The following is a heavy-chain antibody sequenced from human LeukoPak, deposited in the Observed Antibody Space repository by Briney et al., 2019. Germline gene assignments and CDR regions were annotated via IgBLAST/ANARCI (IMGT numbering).Heavy chain of an antibody. CDR2: INHSGST. CDR1: GGSFSGYY. V-gene: IGHV4-34*01. CDR3: ARGPRVLVIIRPHAFDI. Sequence: SETLSLTCAVYGGSFSGYYWSWIRQPPAKGLEWIGEINHSGSTNYNPSLKSRVTISVDTSKNQFSLKLSSVTAADTAVYYCARGPRVLVIIRPHAFDIWGQGTVVTVSS. J-gene: IGHJ3*02. D-gene: IGHD3-9*01.